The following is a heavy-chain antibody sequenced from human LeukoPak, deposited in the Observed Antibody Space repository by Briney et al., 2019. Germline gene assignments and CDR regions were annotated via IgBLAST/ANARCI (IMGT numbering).Heavy chain of an antibody. Sequence: GGSLRLSCAASGFTFSSYGMHWVRQAPGKGLEWVAVISYDGSNKYYADSVKGRFTISRDNSKNTLYLQMNSLGAEDTAVYYCARDRIRITMIVVGGFDYWGQGTLVTVSS. V-gene: IGHV3-30*03. D-gene: IGHD3-22*01. CDR3: ARDRIRITMIVVGGFDY. J-gene: IGHJ4*02. CDR1: GFTFSSYG. CDR2: ISYDGSNK.